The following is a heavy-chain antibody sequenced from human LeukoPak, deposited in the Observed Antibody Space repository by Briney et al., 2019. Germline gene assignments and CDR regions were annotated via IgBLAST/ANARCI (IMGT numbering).Heavy chain of an antibody. CDR1: GFTFNSYS. V-gene: IGHV3-48*01. CDR3: ARDRPSGLPLGELFSSIAREIDF. Sequence: PGGSLRLSCAASGFTFNSYSMNWVRQAPGKGLEWVSYISSSISGSGTKYYADSVTGRFTISRDNAKNSLYLQMNSLRAEDTAVYYCARDRPSGLPLGELFSSIAREIDFWGQGTLVTVSS. D-gene: IGHD3-16*01. J-gene: IGHJ4*02. CDR2: ISSSISGSGTK.